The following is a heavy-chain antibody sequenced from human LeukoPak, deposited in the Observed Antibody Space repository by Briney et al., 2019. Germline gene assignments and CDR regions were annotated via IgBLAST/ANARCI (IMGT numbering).Heavy chain of an antibody. Sequence: SETLSLTCTVSGGSISNYYWSWIRQPPGKGLEWIGYIYYSGSTNYNPSLKSRVTISVDTSKNQFSLKLSSVTAADTAVYYCASGINYGDYPYYYGMDVWGQGTTVTVSS. CDR1: GGSISNYY. D-gene: IGHD4-17*01. J-gene: IGHJ6*02. CDR2: IYYSGST. V-gene: IGHV4-59*01. CDR3: ASGINYGDYPYYYGMDV.